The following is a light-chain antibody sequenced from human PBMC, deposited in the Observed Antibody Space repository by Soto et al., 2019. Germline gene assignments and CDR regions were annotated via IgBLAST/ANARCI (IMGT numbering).Light chain of an antibody. CDR3: QQYNKWPP. CDR1: QSVSSN. CDR2: GAS. Sequence: VAMTQSPATLSVSPGERATLSCRASQSVSSNLAWYQQKPGQAPRLLIYGASTRATGIPARFSGSGSGTEFTLTISSLQSEDFAVYYCQQYNKWPPFGQGTKVDVK. V-gene: IGKV3-15*01. J-gene: IGKJ1*01.